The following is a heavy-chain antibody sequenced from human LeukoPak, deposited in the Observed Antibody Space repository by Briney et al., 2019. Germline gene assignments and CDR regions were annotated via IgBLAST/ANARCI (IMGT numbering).Heavy chain of an antibody. CDR2: IRYDGSNK. CDR3: AKDRFGPNDY. CDR1: GFTFSSYG. V-gene: IGHV3-30*02. Sequence: GGSLRLSCAAAGFTFSSYGMHWVRQAPGKGLGGVAFIRYDGSNKYYADSVKGRFTISRDNSKNTLYLQMSSLRAEDTAVYYCAKDRFGPNDYWGQGTLVTVSS. D-gene: IGHD3-10*01. J-gene: IGHJ4*02.